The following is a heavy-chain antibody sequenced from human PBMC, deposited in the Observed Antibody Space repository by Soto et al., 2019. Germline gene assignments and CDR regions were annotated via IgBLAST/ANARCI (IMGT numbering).Heavy chain of an antibody. CDR1: GFTFSSYG. V-gene: IGHV3-33*01. Sequence: LRLSCAASGFTFSSYGMHWVRQAPGKGLEWVAVIWYDGSNKYYADSVKGRFTISRDNSKNTLYLQMNSLRAEDTAVYYCARDGYCSGGSCYSVPVFDYWGQGTLVTVSS. D-gene: IGHD2-15*01. CDR3: ARDGYCSGGSCYSVPVFDY. CDR2: IWYDGSNK. J-gene: IGHJ4*02.